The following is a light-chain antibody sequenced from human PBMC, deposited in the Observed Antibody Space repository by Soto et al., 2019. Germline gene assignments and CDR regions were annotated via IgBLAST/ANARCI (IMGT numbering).Light chain of an antibody. J-gene: IGLJ1*01. Sequence: QSVLTRPASVSGSPGQSITISCTGTSSDVGRYNYVSWYQQHPGKAPQLMIYEVSNRPSGVSNRFSGSKSGNTASLTISGLQAEDEADYYCGSYTSSSTYVFGTGTKVTVL. CDR3: GSYTSSSTYV. CDR2: EVS. V-gene: IGLV2-14*01. CDR1: SSDVGRYNY.